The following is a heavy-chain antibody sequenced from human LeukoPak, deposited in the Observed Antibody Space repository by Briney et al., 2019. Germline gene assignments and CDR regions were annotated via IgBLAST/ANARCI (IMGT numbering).Heavy chain of an antibody. D-gene: IGHD1-1*01. J-gene: IGHJ6*01. Sequence: PGGSLRLSCAASGFTFSSYGMHWVRQAPGKGLEWVAVIWFDGSNKYYADSVKGRFTISRDNSKNTLYLQMNSLRAEDMAVYYCARFWKEYYGMDVWGQGTTVTVSS. CDR2: IWFDGSNK. V-gene: IGHV3-33*01. CDR1: GFTFSSYG. CDR3: ARFWKEYYGMDV.